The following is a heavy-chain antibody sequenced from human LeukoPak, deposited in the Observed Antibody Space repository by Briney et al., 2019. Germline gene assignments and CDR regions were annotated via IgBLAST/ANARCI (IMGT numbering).Heavy chain of an antibody. CDR2: INPNAGDT. CDR1: GYTFTTYY. Sequence: GASVKISCKASGYTFTTYYLHWVRQAPGQGLEWMGIINPNAGDTGYARKLLGRVTMTRDTSTSTVYMELSSLRYEDTAVYYCAREGVATTDYYYYYGMDVWGQGTTVTVSS. J-gene: IGHJ6*02. CDR3: AREGVATTDYYYYYGMDV. V-gene: IGHV1-46*04. D-gene: IGHD5-24*01.